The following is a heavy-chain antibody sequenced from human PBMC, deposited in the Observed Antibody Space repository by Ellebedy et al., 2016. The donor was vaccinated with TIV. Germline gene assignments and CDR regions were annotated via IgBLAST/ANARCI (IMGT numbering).Heavy chain of an antibody. V-gene: IGHV3-48*01. J-gene: IGHJ4*02. D-gene: IGHD5-24*01. CDR3: ARDQMATIHY. Sequence: PGGSLTLSCAASGFSFSSSSMNWVRRDPGKGLEWISYVNSGSSSIYYADSVKGRFTISRDNAKNSLYLQMNSLRAEDTAVYYCARDQMATIHYWGQGTLVTVSS. CDR1: GFSFSSSS. CDR2: VNSGSSSI.